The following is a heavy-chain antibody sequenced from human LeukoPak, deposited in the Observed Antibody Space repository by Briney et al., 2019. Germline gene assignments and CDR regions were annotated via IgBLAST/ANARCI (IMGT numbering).Heavy chain of an antibody. CDR3: ARKDSSGYFDNWFDP. V-gene: IGHV4-34*01. Sequence: SETLSLTCAVYGGSFSGYCWSWIRQPPGKGLEWIGEINHSGSTNYNPSLKSRVTISVDTSKNQFSLKLSSVTAADTAVYYCARKDSSGYFDNWFDPWGQGTLVTVSS. J-gene: IGHJ5*02. CDR1: GGSFSGYC. CDR2: INHSGST. D-gene: IGHD3-22*01.